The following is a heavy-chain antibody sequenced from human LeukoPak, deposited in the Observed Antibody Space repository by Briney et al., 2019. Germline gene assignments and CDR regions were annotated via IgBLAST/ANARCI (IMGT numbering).Heavy chain of an antibody. V-gene: IGHV7-4-1*02. J-gene: IGHJ4*02. Sequence: HRASVKVSCKASGYTFTGYYMHWVRQAPGQGLEWMGWINTNTGNPTYAQGFTGRFVFSLASSVSTAYLQISSLKAEDAAVYYCARDSIDYPKVVDDWGQGALVTVSS. CDR3: ARDSIDYPKVVDD. CDR2: INTNTGNP. D-gene: IGHD4-11*01. CDR1: GYTFTGYY.